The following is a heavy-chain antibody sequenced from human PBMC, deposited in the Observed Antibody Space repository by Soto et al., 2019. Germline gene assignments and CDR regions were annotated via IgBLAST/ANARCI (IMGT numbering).Heavy chain of an antibody. CDR2: IIPILGTA. J-gene: IGHJ4*02. V-gene: IGHV1-69*13. Sequence: SVKVSCKASGGTFSSYAISWVRQAPGQGLEWMGGIIPILGTANYAQKFQGRVTITADESTSTAYMELSSLRSEDTAVYYCARGMLRIAARPPYFDYWGQGTLVTVSS. D-gene: IGHD6-6*01. CDR3: ARGMLRIAARPPYFDY. CDR1: GGTFSSYA.